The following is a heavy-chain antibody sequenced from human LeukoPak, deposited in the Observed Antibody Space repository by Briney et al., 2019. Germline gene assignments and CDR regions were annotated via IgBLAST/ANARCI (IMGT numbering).Heavy chain of an antibody. CDR2: IYYIGST. CDR1: GGSISSYY. V-gene: IGHV4-59*01. D-gene: IGHD3-10*02. J-gene: IGHJ4*02. Sequence: SETLSLTCTVSGGSISSYYWSWIRQPPGKGLEWIGYIYYIGSTNYNPSLKSRVTISVDTSKNQFSLKLSSVTAADTAVYYCASMSLAARHYWGQGTLVTVSS. CDR3: ASMSLAARHY.